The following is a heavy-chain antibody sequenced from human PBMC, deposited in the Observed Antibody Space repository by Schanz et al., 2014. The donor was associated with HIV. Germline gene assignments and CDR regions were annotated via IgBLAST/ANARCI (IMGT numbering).Heavy chain of an antibody. CDR1: GFILSSYH. V-gene: IGHV3-21*02. D-gene: IGHD1-26*01. J-gene: IGHJ4*02. CDR2: ISGNSRYI. CDR3: ARDSGSYVYFSS. Sequence: EVQLVESGGGLVKPGGSLRLSCAASGFILSSYHRDFFLQTPSKLLYLVSSISGNSRYIYYAESVKGRFTISRDNAKNSLYLQMNFMRAEDTAVYYCARDSGSYVYFSSWLQGNLVTVSS.